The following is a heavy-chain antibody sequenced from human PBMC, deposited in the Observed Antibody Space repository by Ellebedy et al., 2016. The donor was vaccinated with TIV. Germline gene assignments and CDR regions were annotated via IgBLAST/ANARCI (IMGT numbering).Heavy chain of an antibody. CDR3: AREAISYGTSGYYFDY. Sequence: PGGSLRLSCAASGFTFSTYGMHWVRQAPGKGLEWVANIKQDGNEKNYVDSVKGRFTISRDNAKNSVSLQMNSLRAEDTAVYYCAREAISYGTSGYYFDYWGQGTLVTVSS. D-gene: IGHD3-22*01. CDR2: IKQDGNEK. CDR1: GFTFSTYG. V-gene: IGHV3-7*01. J-gene: IGHJ4*02.